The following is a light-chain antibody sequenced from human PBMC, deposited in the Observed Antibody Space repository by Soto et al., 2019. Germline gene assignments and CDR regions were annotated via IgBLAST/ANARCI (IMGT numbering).Light chain of an antibody. Sequence: QSALTQPRSVSGSPGQSVTISCTGTGSDVGGYNYVSWYQQHPGKAPKLMIYDVSKRPSGVPDRFSGSKSGNTASLTISGLQAEDEADYYCCSYTGSYTSKVFGGGTKLTVL. CDR3: CSYTGSYTSKV. CDR1: GSDVGGYNY. J-gene: IGLJ3*02. V-gene: IGLV2-11*01. CDR2: DVS.